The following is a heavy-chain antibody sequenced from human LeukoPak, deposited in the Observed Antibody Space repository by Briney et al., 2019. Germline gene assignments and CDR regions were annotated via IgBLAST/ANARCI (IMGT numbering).Heavy chain of an antibody. CDR1: GFTFSTYW. CDR2: IYRGGGT. Sequence: GGSLGLSCDASGFTFSTYWMTWVRQAPGKGLEWVSVIYRGGGTAYADSVRDRFTISRDNSKNTVYLHMNSLRVEDTAVYYCARDVIYGSDIYSYGDCLGQGTLVTVSS. V-gene: IGHV3-66*01. CDR3: ARDVIYGSDIYSYGDC. D-gene: IGHD3-10*01. J-gene: IGHJ4*02.